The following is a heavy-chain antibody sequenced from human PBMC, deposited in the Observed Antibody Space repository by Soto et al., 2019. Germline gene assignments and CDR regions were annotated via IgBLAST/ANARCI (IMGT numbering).Heavy chain of an antibody. V-gene: IGHV4-59*01. D-gene: IGHD3-16*01. CDR1: GGSISSYY. J-gene: IGHJ4*02. CDR2: IYYSGST. Sequence: QVQLQESGPGLVKPSETLSLTCTVSGGSISSYYWSWIRQPPGKGLECIGYIYYSGSTNYNPSLKGRVTISVDTSKNQFSLRLTSVTAADTVVYYCARAWGIDFDYWGQGTLVTVSS. CDR3: ARAWGIDFDY.